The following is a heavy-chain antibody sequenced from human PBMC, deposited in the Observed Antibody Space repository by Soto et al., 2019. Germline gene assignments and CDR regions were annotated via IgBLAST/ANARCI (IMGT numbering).Heavy chain of an antibody. CDR3: ARGREYSYRSNLPPDY. V-gene: IGHV4-34*01. Sequence: SETLSLTCAVYGGSFSGYYWSWIRQPPGKGLEWIGEINHSGSTNYNPSLKSRVTISVDTSKNQFSLKLSSVTAADTAVYYCARGREYSYRSNLPPDYWGQGTLVTVSS. CDR2: INHSGST. CDR1: GGSFSGYY. J-gene: IGHJ4*02. D-gene: IGHD5-18*01.